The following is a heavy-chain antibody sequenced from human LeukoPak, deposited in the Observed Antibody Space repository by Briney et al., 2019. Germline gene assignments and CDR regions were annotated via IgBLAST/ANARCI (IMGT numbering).Heavy chain of an antibody. CDR1: GYTFTGYY. J-gene: IGHJ4*02. V-gene: IGHV1-2*02. CDR2: INPNRGGT. D-gene: IGHD3-16*01. Sequence: GSSVKVSCKASGYTFTGYYMHWVRQAPGQGLEWMGWINPNRGGTNYAQKFQDRVTMTRAKSISTVYMELSRLRSADTAVYYCARLGLGSGYWGQGTLVTVSS. CDR3: ARLGLGSGY.